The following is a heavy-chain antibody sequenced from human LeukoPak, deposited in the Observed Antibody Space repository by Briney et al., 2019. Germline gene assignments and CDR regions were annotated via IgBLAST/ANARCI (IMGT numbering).Heavy chain of an antibody. CDR3: ARGGLGSSSSNRYYYYGMDV. CDR2: INWNGGST. D-gene: IGHD6-6*01. V-gene: IGHV3-20*01. CDR1: GFTFDDYG. Sequence: PGGSLRLSCAASGFTFDDYGMSWVRQAPGKGLEWVSRINWNGGSTGYADSVKGRFTISRDNAKNSLYLQMNSLRAEDTALYHCARGGLGSSSSNRYYYYGMDVWGQGTTVTVSS. J-gene: IGHJ6*02.